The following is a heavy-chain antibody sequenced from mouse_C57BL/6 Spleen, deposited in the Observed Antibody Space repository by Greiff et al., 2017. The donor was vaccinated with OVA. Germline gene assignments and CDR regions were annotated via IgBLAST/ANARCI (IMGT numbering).Heavy chain of an antibody. J-gene: IGHJ2*01. D-gene: IGHD2-12*01. CDR3: ARYDGTFDY. CDR2: IYPGDGDT. V-gene: IGHV1-82*01. Sequence: QVQLQQSGPELVKPGASVKISCKASGYAFSSSWMNWVKQRPGKGLEWIGRIYPGDGDTNYNGKFKGKATLTADKSSSTAYMQFSSLTSEDSAVYFCARYDGTFDYWGQGTTLTVSS. CDR1: GYAFSSSW.